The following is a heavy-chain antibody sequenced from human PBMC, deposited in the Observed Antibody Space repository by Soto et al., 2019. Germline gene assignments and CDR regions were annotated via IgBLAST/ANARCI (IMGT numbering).Heavy chain of an antibody. Sequence: SVKVSCKASGGTFSSYAISWVRQAPGQGLEWMGGIIPIFGTANYAQKFQGRVTITADKSTSTAYMELSSLRSEDTAVYYCASGNYYDSNPTPRFQHWGQGTLVTVSS. CDR3: ASGNYYDSNPTPRFQH. D-gene: IGHD3-22*01. CDR2: IIPIFGTA. J-gene: IGHJ1*01. V-gene: IGHV1-69*06. CDR1: GGTFSSYA.